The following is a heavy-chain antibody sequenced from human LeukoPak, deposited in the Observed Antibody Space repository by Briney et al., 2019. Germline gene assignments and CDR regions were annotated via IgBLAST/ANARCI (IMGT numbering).Heavy chain of an antibody. CDR1: GFTFNTAW. V-gene: IGHV3-15*01. Sequence: PGGSLRLSCAASGFTFNTAWMAWVRQAPGKGLEWVGRIRSKSDGGTTYYAAPVKGRFTISRDDSKNTLYLQMNSLKIEDTALYYCTTALRLWGQGTLVTVSS. CDR3: TTALRL. CDR2: IRSKSDGGTT. J-gene: IGHJ1*01. D-gene: IGHD3-16*01.